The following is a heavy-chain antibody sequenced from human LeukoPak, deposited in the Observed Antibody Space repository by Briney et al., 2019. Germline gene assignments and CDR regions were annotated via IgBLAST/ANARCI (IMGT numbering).Heavy chain of an antibody. V-gene: IGHV3-7*01. Sequence: GGSLRLSCAASGFTFSSYWMSWVRQAPGKGLEWVANIKQDGSEKYYVDSVKGRSTISRDNAKNSLYLQMNSLRAEDTAVYYCARAYSSGFIPFDYWGQGTLVTVSS. J-gene: IGHJ4*02. D-gene: IGHD6-19*01. CDR2: IKQDGSEK. CDR3: ARAYSSGFIPFDY. CDR1: GFTFSSYW.